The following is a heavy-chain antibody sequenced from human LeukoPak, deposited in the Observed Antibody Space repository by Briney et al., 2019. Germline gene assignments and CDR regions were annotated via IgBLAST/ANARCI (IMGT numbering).Heavy chain of an antibody. V-gene: IGHV4-4*02. CDR1: GGSINRDNW. Sequence: SETLSLTCAVSGGSINRDNWWTWVRQPPGKGLEWIGEVYYTGNTHYNPSLQSRVTISVDKSKNQFSLDLSSVTAADTAVYHCARDWNGRDSDRSGYYPRWFDPWGQGTLVTVSS. D-gene: IGHD3-22*01. CDR2: VYYTGNT. J-gene: IGHJ5*02. CDR3: ARDWNGRDSDRSGYYPRWFDP.